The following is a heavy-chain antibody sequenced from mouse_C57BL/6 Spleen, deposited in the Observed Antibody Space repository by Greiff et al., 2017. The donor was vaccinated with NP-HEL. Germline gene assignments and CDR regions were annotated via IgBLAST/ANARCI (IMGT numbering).Heavy chain of an antibody. V-gene: IGHV1-69*01. CDR1: GYTFTSYW. Sequence: QVQLQQPGAELVMPGASVKLSCKASGYTFTSYWMHWVKQRPGQGLEWIGEIDPSDSYTNYNQKFKGKSTLTVDKSSSTAYMQLSSLTSEDSAVYYCARWGDYGSSFYWYFDVWGTGTTVTVAS. CDR2: IDPSDSYT. D-gene: IGHD1-1*01. CDR3: ARWGDYGSSFYWYFDV. J-gene: IGHJ1*03.